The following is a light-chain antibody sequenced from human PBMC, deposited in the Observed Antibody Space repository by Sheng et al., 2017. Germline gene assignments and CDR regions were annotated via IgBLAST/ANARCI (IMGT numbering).Light chain of an antibody. CDR1: KLGDKY. V-gene: IGLV3-1*01. Sequence: SYDLTQSPSVSVSPGQTASITCSGDKLGDKYASWYQQKSGQSPVLVIYQDTKRPSGIPERFSGSNSGNTATLTISGTQAMDEADYYCQAWDNSTYVVFGGGTKLTVL. CDR3: QAWDNSTYVV. J-gene: IGLJ2*01. CDR2: QDT.